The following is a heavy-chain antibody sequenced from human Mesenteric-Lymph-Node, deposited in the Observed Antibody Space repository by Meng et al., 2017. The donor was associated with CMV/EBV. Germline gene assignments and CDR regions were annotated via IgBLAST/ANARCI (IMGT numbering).Heavy chain of an antibody. D-gene: IGHD3-22*01. V-gene: IGHV4-61*01. J-gene: IGHJ6*02. CDR2: IYYSGST. Sequence: SETLSLTCTVSGGSGSSGSYYWSWLRQPPGKGLEWIGYIYYSGSTNYNPSLKSRVTISVDTSKNQFSLKLSSVTAADTAVYYCARVMNYDPYGMDVWGQGTTVTVSS. CDR3: ARVMNYDPYGMDV. CDR1: GGSGSSGSYY.